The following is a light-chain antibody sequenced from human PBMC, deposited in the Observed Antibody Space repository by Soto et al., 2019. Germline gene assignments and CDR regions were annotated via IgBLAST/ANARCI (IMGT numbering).Light chain of an antibody. CDR2: EVS. CDR1: SSDVGGYNY. Sequence: QSVLTQPPSASGSPGQSVTISCTGTSSDVGGYNYVSWYQQHPGKAPKLMIYEVSKRPSGVPDRFSGSKSGNTASLTVSGLQARAEADYYCSSYAGSNNFVFGTGTKVTVL. V-gene: IGLV2-8*01. CDR3: SSYAGSNNFV. J-gene: IGLJ1*01.